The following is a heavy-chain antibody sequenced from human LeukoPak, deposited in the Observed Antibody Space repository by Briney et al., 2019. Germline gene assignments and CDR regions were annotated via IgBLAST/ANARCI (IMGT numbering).Heavy chain of an antibody. CDR3: AHLLYGDAFDI. Sequence: SETLSLTCTVSGDSLSSYYWSWIRQPPGKGLEWIGYFYNSGSTNYNPSLKSRVIISVDTSKNQFSLKLSSVTAADTAVYYCAHLLYGDAFDIWGQGTLVTVSS. V-gene: IGHV4-59*01. CDR1: GDSLSSYY. CDR2: FYNSGST. J-gene: IGHJ3*02. D-gene: IGHD2-2*02.